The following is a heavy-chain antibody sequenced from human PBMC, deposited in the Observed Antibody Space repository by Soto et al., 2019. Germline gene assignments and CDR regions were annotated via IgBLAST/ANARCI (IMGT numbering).Heavy chain of an antibody. Sequence: QVQLVQSGAEVKKPGASVKVSCKASGYTFTSYGIGWVRQAPGQGLEWMGWISGYNGNTNYAQKLQGRVTMTTDTSTSTAYRELRSLRSDDTAVYYCARLIASAAHFDYWGQGTLVTVSS. J-gene: IGHJ4*02. CDR3: ARLIASAAHFDY. V-gene: IGHV1-18*01. D-gene: IGHD6-13*01. CDR1: GYTFTSYG. CDR2: ISGYNGNT.